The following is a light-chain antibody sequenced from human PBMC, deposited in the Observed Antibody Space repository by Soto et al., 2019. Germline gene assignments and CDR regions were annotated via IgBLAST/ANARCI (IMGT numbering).Light chain of an antibody. CDR1: QSVSSR. V-gene: IGKV3-20*01. J-gene: IGKJ5*01. CDR2: GAS. Sequence: EIVLTQSPCTLSLSAGERATLSCRASQSVSSRLAWYQHKTGQAPRLLISGASSRATGIPDRFSGSGYGTDFNLTISRLEPEDFALYYCQQYGGSPITFGQGTRLEIK. CDR3: QQYGGSPIT.